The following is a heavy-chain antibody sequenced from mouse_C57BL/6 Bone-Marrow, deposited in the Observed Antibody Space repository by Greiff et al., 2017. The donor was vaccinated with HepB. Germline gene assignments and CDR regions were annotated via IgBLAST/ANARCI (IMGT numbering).Heavy chain of an antibody. CDR1: GYTFTSYT. Sequence: QVHVKQSGAELARPGASVKMSCKASGYTFTSYTMHWVKQRPGQGLEWIGYINPSSGYTKYNQKFKDKATLTADKSSSTAYMQLSSLTSEDSAVYYCARPTSYDGYFSYWYFDVWGTGTTVTVSS. V-gene: IGHV1-4*01. D-gene: IGHD2-3*01. J-gene: IGHJ1*03. CDR2: INPSSGYT. CDR3: ARPTSYDGYFSYWYFDV.